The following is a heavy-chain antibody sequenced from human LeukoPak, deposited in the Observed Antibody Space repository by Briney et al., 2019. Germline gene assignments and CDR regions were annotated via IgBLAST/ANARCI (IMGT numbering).Heavy chain of an antibody. CDR1: GFTFDDYT. V-gene: IGHV3-23*01. CDR2: ISGSGGST. CDR3: AKVGNNGYFDF. Sequence: GGSLRLSCAASGFTFDDYTMHWVRQAPGKGLEWVSGISGSGGSTYYADSVKGRFTLSRDNSKNTLYLQMDSLRVEDTAVYYCAKVGNNGYFDFWGQGTLVTVSS. J-gene: IGHJ4*02. D-gene: IGHD1-26*01.